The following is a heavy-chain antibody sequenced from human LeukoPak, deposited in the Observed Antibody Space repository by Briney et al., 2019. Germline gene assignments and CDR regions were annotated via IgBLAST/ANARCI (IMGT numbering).Heavy chain of an antibody. CDR3: ARGVRGRVSFYGMDV. Sequence: ASVKVSCKASGGTFSSYAISWVRQAPGQGLEWMGRIIPILGIANYAQKFQGRVTITAGKSTSTAYMELSSLGSEDTAVYYCARGVRGRVSFYGMDVWGQGTTVTVSS. V-gene: IGHV1-69*04. CDR1: GGTFSSYA. CDR2: IIPILGIA. D-gene: IGHD3-10*02. J-gene: IGHJ6*02.